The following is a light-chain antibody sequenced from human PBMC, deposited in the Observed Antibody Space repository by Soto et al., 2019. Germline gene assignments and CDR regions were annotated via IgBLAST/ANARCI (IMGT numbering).Light chain of an antibody. CDR3: QQSYRFPKT. Sequence: DVQITQSASSLSASVGDSLTLTCRASQTVTSYLNWYQQKPGKAPKLLIYAASTLQSGVPSRFSGSGSGTEFTLTIISLQPEDFATYYCQQSYRFPKTFGRGTKVDIK. J-gene: IGKJ1*01. CDR2: AAS. CDR1: QTVTSY. V-gene: IGKV1-39*01.